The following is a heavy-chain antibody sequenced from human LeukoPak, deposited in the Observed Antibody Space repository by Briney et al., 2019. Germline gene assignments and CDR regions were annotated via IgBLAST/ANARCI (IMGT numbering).Heavy chain of an antibody. CDR3: ARRGTDASFSFFDV. D-gene: IGHD1-1*01. Sequence: GGSLRLSCAASGFIFSSYAMNWVRQIPGERPEWVSSISGDTTYIYYADSLKGRFTISRDNTNTSLFLQMNSLRAEDTATYFCARRGTDASFSFFDVWGQGTMVTVSS. CDR1: GFIFSSYA. J-gene: IGHJ3*01. V-gene: IGHV3-21*01. CDR2: ISGDTTYI.